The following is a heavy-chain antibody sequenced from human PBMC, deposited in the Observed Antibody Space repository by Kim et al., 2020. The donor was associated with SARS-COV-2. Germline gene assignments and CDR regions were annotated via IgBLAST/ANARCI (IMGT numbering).Heavy chain of an antibody. CDR3: ASVKSFRAAQFDY. CDR2: IYYSGST. V-gene: IGHV4-30-4*01. J-gene: IGHJ4*02. Sequence: SETLSLTCTVSGGSISSGDYYWSWIRQPPGKGLEWIGYIYYSGSTYYNPSLKSRVTISVDTSKNQFSLKLSSVTAADTAVHYCASVKSFRAAQFDYWGQGTLVTVSS. CDR1: GGSISSGDYY.